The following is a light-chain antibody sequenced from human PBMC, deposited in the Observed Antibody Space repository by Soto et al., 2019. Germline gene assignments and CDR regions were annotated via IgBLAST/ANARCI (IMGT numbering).Light chain of an antibody. Sequence: DIQMTQSPSSVSASVGDRVSITCRASQGISNWLAWYQQKPGRAPKLLIYAASSLQSGVSSRFSGSGSGKDFTLTISSLKPEDFATYYCQQGNSFPFTLGPGTKVDIK. V-gene: IGKV1D-12*01. CDR3: QQGNSFPFT. CDR1: QGISNW. CDR2: AAS. J-gene: IGKJ3*01.